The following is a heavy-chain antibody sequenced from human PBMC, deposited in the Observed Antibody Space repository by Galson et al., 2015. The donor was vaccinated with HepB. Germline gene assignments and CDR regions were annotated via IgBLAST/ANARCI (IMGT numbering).Heavy chain of an antibody. CDR1: GFTFSSYA. CDR2: ILYDGSNK. J-gene: IGHJ6*03. Sequence: SLRLSCAASGFTFSSYAMHWVRQAPGKGLEWVAVILYDGSNKYYADSVKGRFTISRDNSKNTLYLQMNSLRAEDTAVYYCARGSSSWFYYYYYYMDVWGKGTTVTVSS. CDR3: ARGSSSWFYYYYYYMDV. V-gene: IGHV3-30-3*01. D-gene: IGHD6-13*01.